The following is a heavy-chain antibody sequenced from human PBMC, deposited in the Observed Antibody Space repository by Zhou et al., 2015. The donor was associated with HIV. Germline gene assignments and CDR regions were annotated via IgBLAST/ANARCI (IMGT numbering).Heavy chain of an antibody. CDR2: IIPMFGTV. CDR1: GGTFSNYA. V-gene: IGHV1-69*06. CDR3: ARDSHHLDPIVGATGAFFDY. J-gene: IGHJ4*02. Sequence: QVQLVQSGAEVKKPGSSVKVSCEASGGTFSNYAVSWVRQAPGQGLEWMGAIIPMFGTVRYAQKFQGRVTMTWDTSTTTFYMELSSLRSEDTAIYYCARDSHHLDPIVGATGAFFDYWGQGTLVTVSS. D-gene: IGHD1-26*01.